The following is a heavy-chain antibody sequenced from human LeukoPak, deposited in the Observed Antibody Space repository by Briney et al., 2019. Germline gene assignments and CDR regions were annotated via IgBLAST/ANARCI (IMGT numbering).Heavy chain of an antibody. CDR2: IYHSEST. CDR3: TRRAGTDSNGAFDI. V-gene: IGHV4-4*02. D-gene: IGHD6-19*01. J-gene: IGHJ3*02. CDR1: GDSISSHNW. Sequence: SGTLSLTCAVSGDSISSHNWWSWVRQTPGKGLEWIGEIYHSESTNSNPSLKSRVTISVDKSKNQFSLNLSSVTAADTAVYYCTRRAGTDSNGAFDIWGQGTVVTVSS.